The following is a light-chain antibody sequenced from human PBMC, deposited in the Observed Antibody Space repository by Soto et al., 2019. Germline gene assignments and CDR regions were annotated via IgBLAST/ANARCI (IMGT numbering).Light chain of an antibody. CDR1: QGISSY. Sequence: DIQMTQSPSSLSASVGDRVTITCRASQGISSYLAWYQQKPGKVPKLLIYGASTLHSGVPSRFSGSGSGTDVTLTINSLQPEDVATYYCQRYNSVPNTFGPGTKVDI. CDR3: QRYNSVPNT. V-gene: IGKV1-27*01. J-gene: IGKJ3*01. CDR2: GAS.